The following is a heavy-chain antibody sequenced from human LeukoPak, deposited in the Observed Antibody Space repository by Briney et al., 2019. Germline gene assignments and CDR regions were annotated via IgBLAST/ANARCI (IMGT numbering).Heavy chain of an antibody. Sequence: GGPLRLSCSASGFTFTSSAMHWVRQAPGKGLEWVSGIASGGGTYYAESVKGRFTISGDKSKNTLYLQMNSLRAEDTAVYYCANRIGGATFYWGQGTLVTVSS. D-gene: IGHD1-26*01. CDR3: ANRIGGATFY. J-gene: IGHJ4*02. V-gene: IGHV3-23*01. CDR1: GFTFTSSA. CDR2: IASGGGT.